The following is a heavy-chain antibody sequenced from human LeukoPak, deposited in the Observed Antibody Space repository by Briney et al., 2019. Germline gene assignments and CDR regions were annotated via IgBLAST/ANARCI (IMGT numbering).Heavy chain of an antibody. J-gene: IGHJ4*02. D-gene: IGHD3-10*01. V-gene: IGHV3-23*01. Sequence: GGSLRLSCAASGFTFSSYAMSWVRQAPGKGLEWVSAISGSGGSTYYADSVKGRFTISRDTSKNTLYLQMNSLRAEDTAVYSCAKLGSYGSDYFDYWGRGTLVTVSS. CDR2: ISGSGGST. CDR3: AKLGSYGSDYFDY. CDR1: GFTFSSYA.